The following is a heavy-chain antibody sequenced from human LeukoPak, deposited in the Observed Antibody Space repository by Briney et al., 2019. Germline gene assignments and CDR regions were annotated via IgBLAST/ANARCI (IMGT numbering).Heavy chain of an antibody. CDR3: ARFRATITYGASDY. CDR1: GFTFSSYS. Sequence: PGGSLRLSCAASGFTFSSYSMNWVRQAPGKGLEWVSSISSNSSYIYYADSVKGRFTISRDNAKNSLYLQMNSLRAEDTAVYYCARFRATITYGASDYWGQGTLVTVSS. CDR2: ISSNSSYI. D-gene: IGHD5-12*01. V-gene: IGHV3-21*01. J-gene: IGHJ4*02.